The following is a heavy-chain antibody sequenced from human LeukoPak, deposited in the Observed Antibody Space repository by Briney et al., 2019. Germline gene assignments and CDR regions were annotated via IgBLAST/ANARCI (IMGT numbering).Heavy chain of an antibody. Sequence: SVKVSCKASGGTFSSYAISWVRQAPGQGLEWMGGIIPIFGTANYAQKFQGRVTITADKSTSTAYMELSSLRSEDTAVYYCARRSPLRYFDWSNYYYYMDVWGKGTTVTVSS. CDR3: ARRSPLRYFDWSNYYYYMDV. CDR2: IIPIFGTA. J-gene: IGHJ6*03. D-gene: IGHD3-9*01. V-gene: IGHV1-69*06. CDR1: GGTFSSYA.